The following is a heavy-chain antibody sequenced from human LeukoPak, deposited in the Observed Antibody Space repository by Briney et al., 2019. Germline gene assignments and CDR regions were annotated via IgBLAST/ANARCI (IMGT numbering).Heavy chain of an antibody. CDR1: GGSISSSTYY. CDR2: IYSTGTT. D-gene: IGHD1-14*01. V-gene: IGHV4-39*01. CDR3: ARHNSWYNPFDP. J-gene: IGHJ5*02. Sequence: SETLSLTCTVSGGSISSSTYYWGWIRQPPGKGLEWIGSIYSTGTTYYNPSLKSRVAISVDTSKNQFSLKLSSVTAADTAVYYCARHNSWYNPFDPWGQGTLVTVS.